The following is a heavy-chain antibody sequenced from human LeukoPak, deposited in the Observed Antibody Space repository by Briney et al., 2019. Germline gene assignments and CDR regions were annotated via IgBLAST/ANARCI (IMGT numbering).Heavy chain of an antibody. V-gene: IGHV3-7*01. Sequence: GGSLRLSCAASGFTFSSYSMNWVRQAPGKGLEWVANIKQDGSEKYYVDSMKGRFTISRDNAKNTLYLQMNSLRAEDTAVYYCARGNPVYFDYWGQGTLVTVSS. CDR2: IKQDGSEK. CDR1: GFTFSSYS. J-gene: IGHJ4*02. CDR3: ARGNPVYFDY.